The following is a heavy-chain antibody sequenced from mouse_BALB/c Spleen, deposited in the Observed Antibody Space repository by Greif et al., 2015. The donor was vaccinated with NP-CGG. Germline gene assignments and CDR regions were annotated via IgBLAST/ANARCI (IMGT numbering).Heavy chain of an antibody. J-gene: IGHJ2*01. Sequence: EVKVVDSGGGLVQPGGSRKLSCAASGFTFSSFGMHWVRQAPEKGLEWVAYISSGSSTIYYADTVKGRFTISRDNPKNTLFLQMTSLRSEDTAMYYCARSGGYHVDFDYWGQGTTLTVSS. CDR1: GFTFSSFG. CDR3: ARSGGYHVDFDY. CDR2: ISSGSSTI. D-gene: IGHD2-2*01. V-gene: IGHV5-17*02.